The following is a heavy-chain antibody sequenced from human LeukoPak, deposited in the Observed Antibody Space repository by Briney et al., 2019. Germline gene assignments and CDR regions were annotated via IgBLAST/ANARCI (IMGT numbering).Heavy chain of an antibody. Sequence: SQTLSLTCTVSGGSISSGDYYWSWIRQPPGKGLEWIGYIYYSGSTYYNPSLKSRVTISVDTSKNQFSLKLSSVTAADTAVYYCARITIFGVSYYYFDYWGQGTLVTVSS. D-gene: IGHD3-3*01. CDR1: GGSISSGDYY. CDR3: ARITIFGVSYYYFDY. V-gene: IGHV4-30-4*01. J-gene: IGHJ4*02. CDR2: IYYSGST.